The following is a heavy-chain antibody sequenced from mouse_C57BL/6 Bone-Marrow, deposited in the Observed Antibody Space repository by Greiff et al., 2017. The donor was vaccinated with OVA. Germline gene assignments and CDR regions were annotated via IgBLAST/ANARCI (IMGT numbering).Heavy chain of an antibody. Sequence: LVESGAELARPGASVKLSCKASGYTFTSYGISWVKQRTGQGLEWIGEIYPRSGNTYYNEKFKGKATLTADKSSSTAYMELRSLTSEDSAVYFCARNTAQAGYWGQGTTLTVSS. J-gene: IGHJ2*01. CDR2: IYPRSGNT. D-gene: IGHD3-2*02. CDR3: ARNTAQAGY. CDR1: GYTFTSYG. V-gene: IGHV1-81*01.